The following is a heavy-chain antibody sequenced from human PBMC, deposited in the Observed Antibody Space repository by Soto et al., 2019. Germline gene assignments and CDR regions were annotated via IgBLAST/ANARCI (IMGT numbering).Heavy chain of an antibody. Sequence: EVQLVESGGGLVQPGGSLRLSCAASGFTFSSYWMSWVRQAPGKGLEWVANIKQDGSEKYYVDSVKGRFTISRDNAKNSLYLQMNSLRAEDTAVSYCARESPYYDSSGYPLDYWGQGTLVTVSS. D-gene: IGHD3-22*01. CDR2: IKQDGSEK. CDR1: GFTFSSYW. J-gene: IGHJ4*02. CDR3: ARESPYYDSSGYPLDY. V-gene: IGHV3-7*01.